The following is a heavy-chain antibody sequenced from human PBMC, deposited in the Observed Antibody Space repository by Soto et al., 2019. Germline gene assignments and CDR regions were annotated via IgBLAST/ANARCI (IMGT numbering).Heavy chain of an antibody. J-gene: IGHJ2*01. CDR2: ISGSGAST. CDR1: GFTFSSYA. V-gene: IGHV3-23*01. D-gene: IGHD6-19*01. Sequence: EVQLLESGGGLVQPGGSLRLSCAASGFTFSSYAMSWVRQAPGKGLEWVSAISGSGASTYYANSVKGRFTISRDNSKNTLYMQMNSLGAEDTAVYDCAKVLGSSGWVYWYFDLWGRGTLVTVSS. CDR3: AKVLGSSGWVYWYFDL.